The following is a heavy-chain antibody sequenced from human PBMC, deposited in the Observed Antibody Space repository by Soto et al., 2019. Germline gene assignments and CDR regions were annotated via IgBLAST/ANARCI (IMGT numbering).Heavy chain of an antibody. J-gene: IGHJ4*02. D-gene: IGHD3-10*01. CDR2: VNPNNGDT. V-gene: IGHV1-8*01. CDR3: AKVARKGSAIDFDY. Sequence: QVQLVQSGAELKKPGASVKVSCKASGYTFSNYDMNWVRQATGQGPEWIGWVNPNNGDTGYAQKFQGRVTLTTPITTTTAYMELTTLRSEDTAIYYCAKVARKGSAIDFDYWGQGTLITVSS. CDR1: GYTFSNYD.